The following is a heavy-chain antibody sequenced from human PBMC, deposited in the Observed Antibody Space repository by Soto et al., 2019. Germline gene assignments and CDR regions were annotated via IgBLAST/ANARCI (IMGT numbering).Heavy chain of an antibody. V-gene: IGHV3-30*18. CDR3: AKDDSHTAYDSSGYYYFDY. Sequence: PGGSLRLSCAASGFTFSSYGMHWVRQAPGKGLEWVAVISYDGSNKYYADSVKGRFTISRDNSKNTLYLQMNSLRAEDTAVYYCAKDDSHTAYDSSGYYYFDYWGQGTLVTVSS. CDR2: ISYDGSNK. CDR1: GFTFSSYG. D-gene: IGHD3-22*01. J-gene: IGHJ4*02.